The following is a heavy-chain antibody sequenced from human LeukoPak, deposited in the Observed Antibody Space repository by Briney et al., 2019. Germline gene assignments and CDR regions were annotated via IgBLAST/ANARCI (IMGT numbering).Heavy chain of an antibody. Sequence: PGGSLRLSCAASGFTFSSYAMSWVRQAPGKGLEWVSSISSSSSYIYYADSVKGRFTISRDNAKNSLYLQMNSLRAEDTAVYYCARDPGLTYYYGSGGFFFDYWGQGTLVTVSS. CDR2: ISSSSSYI. D-gene: IGHD3-10*01. CDR3: ARDPGLTYYYGSGGFFFDY. J-gene: IGHJ4*02. V-gene: IGHV3-21*01. CDR1: GFTFSSYA.